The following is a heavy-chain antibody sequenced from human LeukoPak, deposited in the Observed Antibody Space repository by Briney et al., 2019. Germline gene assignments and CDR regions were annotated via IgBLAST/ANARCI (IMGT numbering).Heavy chain of an antibody. D-gene: IGHD7-27*01. V-gene: IGHV3-15*01. CDR1: GFTFSNAW. Sequence: GGSLRLSRAASGFTFSNAWMNWVRQAPGKGLEWVGRIKSRSDGGITDYVAPVKGRFTISRDDSKHTLYLQVNSLKTEDTAVYYCTTGNCGSFSYWGQGTLVTVS. CDR2: IKSRSDGGIT. J-gene: IGHJ4*02. CDR3: TTGNCGSFSY.